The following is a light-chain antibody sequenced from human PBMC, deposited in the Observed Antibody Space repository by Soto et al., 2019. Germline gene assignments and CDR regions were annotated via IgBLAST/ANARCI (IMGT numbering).Light chain of an antibody. CDR3: QQHSNWPRP. V-gene: IGKV3-11*01. J-gene: IGKJ1*01. Sequence: EIVLTQSPAALSLSPGERATLTCRSSQSVSSYLAWYQQKPGQAPRLRIYDASNRATGIPSRFSGSGSGTDFTLTISSLEPEDFAVYYCQQHSNWPRPFGQGSKVDI. CDR1: QSVSSY. CDR2: DAS.